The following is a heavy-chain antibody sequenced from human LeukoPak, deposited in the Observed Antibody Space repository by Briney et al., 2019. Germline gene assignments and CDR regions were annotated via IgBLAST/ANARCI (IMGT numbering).Heavy chain of an antibody. J-gene: IGHJ1*01. CDR1: GGSIGSGGYS. V-gene: IGHV4-30-2*01. CDR2: IYHSGST. D-gene: IGHD3-22*01. CDR3: AATNITMVVVAPYFQH. Sequence: SETLSLTCAVSGGSIGSGGYSWSWIRQPPGKGLEWIGYIYHSGSTYYDPSLKSRVTISVDRSKNQFSLKLSSVTAADTAVYYCAATNITMVVVAPYFQHWGQGTLVTVSS.